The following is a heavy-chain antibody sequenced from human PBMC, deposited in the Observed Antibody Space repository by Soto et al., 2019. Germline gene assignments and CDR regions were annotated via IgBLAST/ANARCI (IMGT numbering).Heavy chain of an antibody. CDR1: GGSISSGGYY. CDR3: ARDHPNCSSTSCYNYYYYGMDV. Sequence: LSLTCTVSGGSISSGGYYWSWIRQHPGKGLEWIGYIYYSGSTYYNPSLKSRVTISVDTSKNQFSLKLSSVTAADTAVYYCARDHPNCSSTSCYNYYYYGMDVWGQGTTVTVYS. V-gene: IGHV4-31*03. J-gene: IGHJ6*02. CDR2: IYYSGST. D-gene: IGHD2-2*01.